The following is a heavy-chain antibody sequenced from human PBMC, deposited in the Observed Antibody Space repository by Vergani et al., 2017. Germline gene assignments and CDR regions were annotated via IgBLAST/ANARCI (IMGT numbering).Heavy chain of an antibody. V-gene: IGHV1-69*02. CDR2: IVPVFGLT. Sequence: QAQLVQSGAEVKRPGSSVKVSCKTSGDAFNKFTINWLRQAPGRGLEWMGRIVPVFGLTNYVHKFEGRLTITADRSTATAYMELTSLTSEDTAVYFCARSYCSGSLCYYAFGVWGQGTMITVSS. CDR3: ARSYCSGSLCYYAFGV. CDR1: GDAFNKFT. J-gene: IGHJ3*01. D-gene: IGHD2-15*01.